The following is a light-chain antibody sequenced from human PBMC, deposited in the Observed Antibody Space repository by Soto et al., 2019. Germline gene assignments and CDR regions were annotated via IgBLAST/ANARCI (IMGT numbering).Light chain of an antibody. Sequence: EFVLTQSPGTLSLSPGERATLSCRASQSVSSTFLAWYQQKPGQPPRLLIYGASTRGTGIPDRFSGSGSGTDFTLSISRLEPEDFAVYYCHHYGSSPPLTFGGGTKVEIK. CDR3: HHYGSSPPLT. CDR1: QSVSSTF. J-gene: IGKJ4*01. CDR2: GAS. V-gene: IGKV3-20*01.